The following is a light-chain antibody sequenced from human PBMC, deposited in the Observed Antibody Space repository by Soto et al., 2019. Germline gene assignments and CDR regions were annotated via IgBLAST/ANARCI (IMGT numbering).Light chain of an antibody. CDR1: QDISNS. J-gene: IGKJ3*01. Sequence: DIKMTQSPSSLSASVGDRVTISCQASQDISNSLNWYQHKPGKAPELLIYDAYNLETGGPSRFSGSGTGTDFTLTISSLQPEDIATYYCQHYNNLPPTFGPGTNVDIK. CDR2: DAY. CDR3: QHYNNLPPT. V-gene: IGKV1-33*01.